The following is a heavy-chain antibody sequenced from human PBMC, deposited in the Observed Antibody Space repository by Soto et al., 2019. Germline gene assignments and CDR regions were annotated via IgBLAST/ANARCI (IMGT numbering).Heavy chain of an antibody. J-gene: IGHJ5*02. CDR2: IYYSGST. D-gene: IGHD3-16*01. CDR1: GGSISSSSYY. Sequence: SETLSLTCTVSGGSISSSSYYWGWIRQPPGKGLEWIGSIYYSGSTYYNPSLKSRVTISVDTSKNQFSLKLSSVTAADTAVYCCPRHPGDFGWSDTWGQGTLVTVSS. V-gene: IGHV4-39*01. CDR3: PRHPGDFGWSDT.